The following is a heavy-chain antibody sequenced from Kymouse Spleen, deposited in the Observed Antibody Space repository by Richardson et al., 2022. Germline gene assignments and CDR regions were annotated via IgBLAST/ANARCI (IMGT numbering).Heavy chain of an antibody. CDR1: GFTFSSYG. D-gene: IGHD1-7*01. CDR2: ISYDGSNK. J-gene: IGHJ6*02. CDR3: AKALNWNYGGYYYGMDV. Sequence: QVQLVESGGGVVQPGRSLRLSCAASGFTFSSYGMHWVRQAPGKGLEWVAVISYDGSNKYYADSVKGRFTISRDNSKNTLYLQMNSLRAEDTAVYYCAKALNWNYGGYYYGMDVWGQGTTVTVSS. V-gene: IGHV3-30*18.